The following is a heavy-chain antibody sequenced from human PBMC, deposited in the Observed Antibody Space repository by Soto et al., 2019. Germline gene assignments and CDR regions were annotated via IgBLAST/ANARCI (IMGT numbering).Heavy chain of an antibody. Sequence: GASVKVSCKASGGTFSSYAISWVRQAPGQGLEWMGGIIPIFGTANYAQKFQGRVTITADESTSTAYMELSSLRSEDTAVYYCASVIYGDYHYFDYWGQGTLVTVSS. V-gene: IGHV1-69*13. J-gene: IGHJ4*02. CDR1: GGTFSSYA. CDR3: ASVIYGDYHYFDY. D-gene: IGHD4-17*01. CDR2: IIPIFGTA.